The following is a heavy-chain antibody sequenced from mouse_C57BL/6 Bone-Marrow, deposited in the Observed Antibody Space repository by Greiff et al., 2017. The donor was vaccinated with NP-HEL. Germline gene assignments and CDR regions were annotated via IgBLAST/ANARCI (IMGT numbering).Heavy chain of an antibody. CDR1: GFTFSNYW. CDR3: TVYDYGIFAY. V-gene: IGHV6-3*01. D-gene: IGHD2-4*01. CDR2: IRLKSDNYAT. Sequence: EVKLMESGGGLVQPGGSMKLSCVASGFTFSNYWMNWVRQSPEKGLEWVAQIRLKSDNYATHYAESVKGRFTISRDDSKSSVYLQMNNLRAEDTGIYYCTVYDYGIFAYWGQGTLVTVSA. J-gene: IGHJ3*01.